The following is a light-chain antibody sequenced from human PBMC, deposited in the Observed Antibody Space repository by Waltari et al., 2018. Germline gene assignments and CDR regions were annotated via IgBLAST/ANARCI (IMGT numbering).Light chain of an antibody. J-gene: IGLJ1*01. V-gene: IGLV5-45*01. Sequence: QPVLTQPPSLSASPGASARLPCTLRSTHSVGSYRIFWYQPQPGSPPRYLLNYHTDSYKHQGSGVPSRFSGSKDASANVWFLLISGLQSEDEADYYCMIWHNNAYIFGAGTRLTVL. CDR1: STHSVGSYR. CDR3: MIWHNNAYI. CDR2: YHTDSYK.